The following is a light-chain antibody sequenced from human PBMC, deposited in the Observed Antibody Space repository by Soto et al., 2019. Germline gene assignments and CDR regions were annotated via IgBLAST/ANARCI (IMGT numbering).Light chain of an antibody. V-gene: IGKV3-15*01. CDR1: QSVSSI. CDR3: QQYNNWPLT. CDR2: GAS. J-gene: IGKJ4*01. Sequence: EIVMTQSPATLAVSPGERATLSCRASQSVSSILAWYQQKPGQAPRLLIYGASTRATGIPARFSGSGSGTEFTLSISSLQSEDFAVYYCQQYNNWPLTFVGGTKVEIK.